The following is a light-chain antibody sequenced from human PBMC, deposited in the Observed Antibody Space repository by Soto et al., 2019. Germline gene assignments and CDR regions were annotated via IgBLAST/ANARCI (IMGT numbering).Light chain of an antibody. Sequence: DTVMTQSPLSLPVTPGEPASISCRSSQSLLHSNGYNYLDWYLQKPGQSPEPLIYLGSNRASGVPDRFSGSGSGTDFTLKISRVAAEDVGVYYCMQPLQSWTFGQGTKVDIK. CDR3: MQPLQSWT. CDR2: LGS. CDR1: QSLLHSNGYNY. V-gene: IGKV2-28*01. J-gene: IGKJ1*01.